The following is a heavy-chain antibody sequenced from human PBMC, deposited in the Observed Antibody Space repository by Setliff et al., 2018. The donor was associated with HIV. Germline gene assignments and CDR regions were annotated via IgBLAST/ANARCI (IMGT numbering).Heavy chain of an antibody. CDR2: ISAYNGNT. CDR1: GYTFTSYG. D-gene: IGHD3-3*01. CDR3: ARDRRITIFGVVSVVPSKRTKTRSAFDF. Sequence: GASVKVSCKASGYTFTSYGIIWVQQAPGQGLEWMGWISAYNGNTNYAQKLQGRVTMTTDTSKSTAYMELRSLRSDDTAVYYCARDRRITIFGVVSVVPSKRTKTRSAFDFWGQRTMVTVSS. J-gene: IGHJ3*01. V-gene: IGHV1-18*01.